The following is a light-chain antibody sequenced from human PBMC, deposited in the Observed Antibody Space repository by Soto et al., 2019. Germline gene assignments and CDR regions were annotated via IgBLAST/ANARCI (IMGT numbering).Light chain of an antibody. CDR3: QHQYACPLT. J-gene: IGKJ4*01. Sequence: DIQMTQSPSTLSASVGDRVTITCRATQSISSWLAWYQQKPGKSPKFLIHKASSLESGGPARFSGGCSWTKFTPTIISLQADEFSTLYCQHQYACPLTFGGGTKVEIK. V-gene: IGKV1-5*03. CDR1: QSISSW. CDR2: KAS.